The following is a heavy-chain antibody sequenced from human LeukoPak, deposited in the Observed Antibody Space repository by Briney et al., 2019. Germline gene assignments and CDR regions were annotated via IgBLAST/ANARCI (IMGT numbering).Heavy chain of an antibody. Sequence: GGSLRLSCAASGFTFNTYNMNWVRQAPGQGLEWVSSITSSSSYIYYADSVKGRFTISSDNAKNSLYLQMNSLRAEDTAVYYCARESVRRISMRAKGYFDYWGQGTRVTVSS. CDR3: ARESVRRISMRAKGYFDY. D-gene: IGHD3-22*01. CDR1: GFTFNTYN. V-gene: IGHV3-21*04. J-gene: IGHJ4*02. CDR2: ITSSSSYI.